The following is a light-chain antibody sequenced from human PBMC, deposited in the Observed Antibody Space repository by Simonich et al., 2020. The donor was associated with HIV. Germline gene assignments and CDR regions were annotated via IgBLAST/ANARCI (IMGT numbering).Light chain of an antibody. Sequence: EIVLTQSPATLALYPGERATPSCSASQSVSNYLSWYQQNPVLAPRLLIYDASNRATGIPARFSVSGSGTDFTLTISSLEPEDFAVYFCQQRSHWITFGQGTRLEIK. CDR1: QSVSNY. V-gene: IGKV3-11*01. J-gene: IGKJ5*01. CDR2: DAS. CDR3: QQRSHWIT.